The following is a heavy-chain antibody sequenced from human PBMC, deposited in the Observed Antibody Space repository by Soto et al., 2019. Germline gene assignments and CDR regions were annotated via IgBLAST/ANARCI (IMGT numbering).Heavy chain of an antibody. V-gene: IGHV1-69*13. CDR1: GGTFSSYA. Sequence: SVKVSCKASGGTFSSYAISWVRQAPGQGLEWMGGIIPIFGTANYAQKFQGRVTITADESTSTAYMELSSLRSEDTAVYYCARPTATTIFGVVIEAYYYYGMDVWGQGTTVTVSS. CDR2: IIPIFGTA. D-gene: IGHD3-3*01. CDR3: ARPTATTIFGVVIEAYYYYGMDV. J-gene: IGHJ6*02.